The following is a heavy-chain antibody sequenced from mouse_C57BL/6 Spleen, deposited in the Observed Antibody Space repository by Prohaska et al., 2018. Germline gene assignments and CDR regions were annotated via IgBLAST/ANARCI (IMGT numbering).Heavy chain of an antibody. CDR2: IVPGSGST. D-gene: IGHD2-1*01. Sequence: QVQLQQSGPELVKPGASVKISCKASGYTFTDYYINWVNQRPVQGLEWIGWIVPGSGSTYYNEKFKCKATLTVDKSTSTDYMLLSSLTSEDSAVYFCARSGYGKIDYWVQGTTLTVSS. J-gene: IGHJ2*01. CDR1: GYTFTDYY. CDR3: ARSGYGKIDY. V-gene: IGHV1-75*01.